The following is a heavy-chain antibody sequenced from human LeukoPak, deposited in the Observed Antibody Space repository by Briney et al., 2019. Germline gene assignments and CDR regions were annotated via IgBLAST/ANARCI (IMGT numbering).Heavy chain of an antibody. D-gene: IGHD1-26*01. V-gene: IGHV4-61*08. CDR3: ARHVRSVGAVSFDY. CDR1: GGSISSGGYY. J-gene: IGHJ4*02. CDR2: IYYSGST. Sequence: IPSETLSLTCTVSGGSISSGGYYWSWIRQPPGKGLEWIGYIYYSGSTNYNPSLKSRDTISVDTSKNQFSLELSSVTAADTAVYYCARHVRSVGAVSFDYWGQGTLVTVSS.